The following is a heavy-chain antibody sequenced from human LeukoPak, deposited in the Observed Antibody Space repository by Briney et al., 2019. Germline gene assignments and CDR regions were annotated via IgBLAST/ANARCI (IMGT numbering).Heavy chain of an antibody. V-gene: IGHV3-30*04. CDR3: VRGDEVDTAMDFDY. CDR1: GFTFSSYA. Sequence: SGGSLRLPCAASGFTFSSYAMHWVRQAPGKGLEWVAVISYDGSNKYYADSVKGRFTISRDNSKNTLYLQMNSLRAEDTAVYYCVRGDEVDTAMDFDYWGQGTLVTVSS. D-gene: IGHD5-18*01. CDR2: ISYDGSNK. J-gene: IGHJ4*02.